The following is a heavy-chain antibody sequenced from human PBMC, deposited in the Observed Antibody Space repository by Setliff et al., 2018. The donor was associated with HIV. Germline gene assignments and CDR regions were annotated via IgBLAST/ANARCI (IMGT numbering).Heavy chain of an antibody. V-gene: IGHV3-23*03. Sequence: GGSLRLSCAASRFTFRSYAMSWVRQAPGKGLEWVSFIYSGGSTTYYADSVKGRFTISRDNAKNTLYLQMNSLRAEDTAVYYCAKVFGTYYFDYWGQGTLVTVSS. D-gene: IGHD3-10*01. CDR1: RFTFRSYA. CDR2: IYSGGSTT. J-gene: IGHJ4*02. CDR3: AKVFGTYYFDY.